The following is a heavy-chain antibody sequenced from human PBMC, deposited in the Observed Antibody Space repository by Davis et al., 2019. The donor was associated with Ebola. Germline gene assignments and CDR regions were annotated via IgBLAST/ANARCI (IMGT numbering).Heavy chain of an antibody. D-gene: IGHD3-22*01. CDR2: ISYDGSNK. CDR3: ARDFGGYYDWYFDL. CDR1: GFTFSSYG. V-gene: IGHV3-30*03. Sequence: GESLKISCAASGFTFSSYGMHWVRQAPGKGLEWVAVISYDGSNKYYADSVKGRFTISRDNPRNTLYLQMNSLRAEDTAVYYCARDFGGYYDWYFDLWGRGTLVTVSS. J-gene: IGHJ2*01.